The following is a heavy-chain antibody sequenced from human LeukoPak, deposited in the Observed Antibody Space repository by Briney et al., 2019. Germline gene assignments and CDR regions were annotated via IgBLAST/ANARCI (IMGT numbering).Heavy chain of an antibody. CDR2: INSDGSST. CDR3: ARGLADDYDYVWGSYRPPDY. J-gene: IGHJ4*02. D-gene: IGHD3-16*02. Sequence: PGGSLRLSCAASGFTFSSYAMSWVRQAPGKGLVWVSRINSDGSSTSYADSVKGRFTISRDNAKNTLYLQMNSLRAEDTAVYYCARGLADDYDYVWGSYRPPDYWGQGTLVTVSS. V-gene: IGHV3-74*01. CDR1: GFTFSSYA.